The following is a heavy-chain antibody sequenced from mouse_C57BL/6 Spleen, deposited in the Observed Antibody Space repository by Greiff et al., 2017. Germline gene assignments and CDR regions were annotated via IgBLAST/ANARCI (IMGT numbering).Heavy chain of an antibody. CDR3: ASPSDVYSHY. V-gene: IGHV1-64*01. CDR2: IHPNSGST. J-gene: IGHJ2*01. D-gene: IGHD2-3*01. Sequence: VQLQQPGAELVKPGASVKLSCKASGYTFTSYSMHWVKQRPGQGLEWILMIHPNSGSTNYNEKFKSKATLTVDKSSSTAYMQLSSLTSEDSAVYYCASPSDVYSHYWGQGTTLTVSS. CDR1: GYTFTSYS.